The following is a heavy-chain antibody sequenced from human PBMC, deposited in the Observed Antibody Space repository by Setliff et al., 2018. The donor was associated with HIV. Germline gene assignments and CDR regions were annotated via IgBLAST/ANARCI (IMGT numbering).Heavy chain of an antibody. CDR3: ARVLAVKYYYDSSGGDY. Sequence: GASVKVSCKASGYTFTGYYMHWVRQAPGQGLEWMGWINPNSGGTNYAQEFQGRVTMTRDTSISTAYMELSRLRSDDTAVYYCARVLAVKYYYDSSGGDYWGQGTLVTVSS. J-gene: IGHJ4*02. CDR2: INPNSGGT. CDR1: GYTFTGYY. V-gene: IGHV1-2*02. D-gene: IGHD3-22*01.